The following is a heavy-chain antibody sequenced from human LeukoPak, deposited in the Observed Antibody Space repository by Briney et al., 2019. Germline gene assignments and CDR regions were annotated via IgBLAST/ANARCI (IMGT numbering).Heavy chain of an antibody. Sequence: SETLSLTCAVYGGSFSGYYWSWIRQPPGKGLEWIGEINHSGSTNYNPSLKSRVTISVDTSKNQFSLKLSSVTAADTAVYYCARRHYYGSGSYSRFDYWGQGTLVTVSS. D-gene: IGHD3-10*01. CDR3: ARRHYYGSGSYSRFDY. V-gene: IGHV4-34*01. CDR2: INHSGST. J-gene: IGHJ4*02. CDR1: GGSFSGYY.